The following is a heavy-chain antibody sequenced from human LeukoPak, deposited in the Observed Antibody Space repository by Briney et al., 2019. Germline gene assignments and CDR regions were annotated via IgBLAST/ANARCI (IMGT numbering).Heavy chain of an antibody. CDR2: IYYSGST. J-gene: IGHJ4*02. D-gene: IGHD6-13*01. Sequence: PSETLSLTCTVSGVSISSYYWSWIRQPPGKGLEWIGYIYYSGSTNYNPSLKSRVTISVDTSKNQFSLKLSSVTAADTAVYYCAKTLAAAAGAYFDYWGQGTLVTVSS. CDR3: AKTLAAAAGAYFDY. CDR1: GVSISSYY. V-gene: IGHV4-59*01.